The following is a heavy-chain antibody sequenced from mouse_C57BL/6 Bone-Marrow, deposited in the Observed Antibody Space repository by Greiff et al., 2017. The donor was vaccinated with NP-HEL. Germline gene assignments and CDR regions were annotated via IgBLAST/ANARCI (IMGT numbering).Heavy chain of an antibody. CDR3: TTWILRDAMDY. CDR2: IDPENGDT. V-gene: IGHV14-4*01. D-gene: IGHD1-1*01. CDR1: GFNIKDDY. Sequence: EVQLQQSGAELVRPGASVKLSCTASGFNIKDDYMHWVKQRPEQGLEWIGWIDPENGDTEYASKFQGKATITADTSSNTAYLQLSSLTSDDTAVYYCTTWILRDAMDYWGQGTSVTVSS. J-gene: IGHJ4*01.